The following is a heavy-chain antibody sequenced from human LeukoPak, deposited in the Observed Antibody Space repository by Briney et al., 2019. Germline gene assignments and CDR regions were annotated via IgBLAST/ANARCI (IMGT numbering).Heavy chain of an antibody. CDR1: GGSFSGYY. V-gene: IGHV4-34*01. J-gene: IGHJ4*02. CDR3: ARHGTHGGSGYYYSDY. CDR2: INHSGST. Sequence: SETLSLTCAVYGGSFSGYYWSWIRQPPGKGLEWIGEINHSGSTNYNPSLKSRVTISVDTSKNQFSLKLSSVTAADTAVYYCARHGTHGGSGYYYSDYWGQGTLVTVSS. D-gene: IGHD3-22*01.